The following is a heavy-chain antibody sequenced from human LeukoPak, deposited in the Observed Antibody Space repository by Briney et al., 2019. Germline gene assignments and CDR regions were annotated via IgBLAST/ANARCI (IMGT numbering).Heavy chain of an antibody. Sequence: GGSLRLSCAASGFTFSSYGMHWVRQAPGKGLEWVAVISYDGSNKYYADSVKGRFTISRGNSKNTLYLQMNSLRAEDTAVYYCAKEGYCSSTSCYFVDYWGQGTLVTVSS. CDR2: ISYDGSNK. J-gene: IGHJ4*02. CDR1: GFTFSSYG. V-gene: IGHV3-30*18. D-gene: IGHD2-2*01. CDR3: AKEGYCSSTSCYFVDY.